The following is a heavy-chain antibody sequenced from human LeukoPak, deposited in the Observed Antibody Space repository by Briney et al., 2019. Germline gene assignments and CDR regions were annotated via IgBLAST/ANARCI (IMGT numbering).Heavy chain of an antibody. CDR3: AREFSSKLEWLAYVTGDDAFDV. D-gene: IGHD3-3*01. J-gene: IGHJ3*01. CDR2: ISAYNGNT. Sequence: ASVKVSCKASGYTFTNYGISWVRQAPGQGLEWMGWISAYNGNTNYAQKLQGRVTMTRDTSINTVNMELNRLTSDDTAVYYCAREFSSKLEWLAYVTGDDAFDVWGQGTMITVS. V-gene: IGHV1-18*01. CDR1: GYTFTNYG.